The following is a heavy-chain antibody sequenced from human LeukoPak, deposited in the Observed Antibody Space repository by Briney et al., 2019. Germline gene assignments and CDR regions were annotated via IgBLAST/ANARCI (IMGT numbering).Heavy chain of an antibody. Sequence: GGSLRLSCAASGFTFSSAWMNWIRQAPGKGLEWVGFIRSKAYGETADYAASVKGRFTISRDDSKAIAYLQMNSLKTEDTAVYHCTRDRGAYNLYDYWGQGTLVTVSS. CDR2: IRSKAYGETA. CDR3: TRDRGAYNLYDY. V-gene: IGHV3-49*03. CDR1: GFTFSSAW. J-gene: IGHJ4*02. D-gene: IGHD1-1*01.